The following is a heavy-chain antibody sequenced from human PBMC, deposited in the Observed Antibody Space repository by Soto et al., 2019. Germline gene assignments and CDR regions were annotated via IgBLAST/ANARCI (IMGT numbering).Heavy chain of an antibody. CDR1: GYTFTTYG. Sequence: QVQLVQSGAEVKKPGASVKVSCKASGYTFTTYGISWVRPAPGQGLEWMGWISAYSGSTKFAQKLQGRVTMTTDTSTTTAYMELRSLTSDDTAVYYCARDFTKSSSWPYYFDYWGQGTLVTVSS. CDR2: ISAYSGST. D-gene: IGHD6-13*01. V-gene: IGHV1-18*01. J-gene: IGHJ4*02. CDR3: ARDFTKSSSWPYYFDY.